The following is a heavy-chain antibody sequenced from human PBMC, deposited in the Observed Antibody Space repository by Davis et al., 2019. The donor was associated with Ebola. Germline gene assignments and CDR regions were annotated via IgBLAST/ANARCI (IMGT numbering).Heavy chain of an antibody. CDR1: GFSFSSYS. CDR3: TRGRYGSGSYPFYFDY. CDR2: INSGSSII. Sequence: GESLKISCAASGFSFSSYSMNWVRQAPGKGLEWVSYINSGSSIIYYAESVKGRFTISRDNAKNSLYLQMNSLRDEDTAVYYCTRGRYGSGSYPFYFDYWGQGTLVTVSS. V-gene: IGHV3-48*02. D-gene: IGHD3-10*01. J-gene: IGHJ4*02.